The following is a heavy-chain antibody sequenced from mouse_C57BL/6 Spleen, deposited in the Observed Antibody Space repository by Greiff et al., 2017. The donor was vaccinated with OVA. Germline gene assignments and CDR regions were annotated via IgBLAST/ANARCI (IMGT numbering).Heavy chain of an antibody. Sequence: VQLQQSGAELARPGASVKLSCKASGYTFTSYGISWVKQRTGQGLEWVGEIYPRSGNTYYNEKFKGKATLTADKSSSTADMELRSLTSEDSAVDVCASRAPYDYDRDYWGRGTTLTVSS. CDR3: ASRAPYDYDRDY. CDR1: GYTFTSYG. J-gene: IGHJ2*01. D-gene: IGHD2-4*01. V-gene: IGHV1-81*01. CDR2: IYPRSGNT.